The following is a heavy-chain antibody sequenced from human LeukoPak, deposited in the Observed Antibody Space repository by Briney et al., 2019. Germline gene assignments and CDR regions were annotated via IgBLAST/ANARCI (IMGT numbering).Heavy chain of an antibody. CDR2: FDPEDGDT. CDR3: ATYSGSYYLH. D-gene: IGHD1-26*01. Sequence: APVKVSCKVSGYTLTQLAMHWVRQAPGQGLEWMGGFDPEDGDTIYAQTFQGRVAMTEDSSTDTAYKDLSRLTSEDTAVYYLATYSGSYYLHWGQGTLVTVSS. V-gene: IGHV1-24*01. CDR1: GYTLTQLA. J-gene: IGHJ4*02.